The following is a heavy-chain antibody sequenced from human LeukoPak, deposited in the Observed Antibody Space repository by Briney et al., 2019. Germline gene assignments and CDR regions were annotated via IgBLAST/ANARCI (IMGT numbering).Heavy chain of an antibody. D-gene: IGHD3-10*01. CDR3: ARVDYYGSGSHSDAFDI. CDR1: GYTFTSYD. V-gene: IGHV1-8*01. CDR2: MNPNSGNT. Sequence: ASVKVSCKASGYTFTSYDINWVRQATGQGLEWMGWMNPNSGNTGCAQKFQGRVTMTRNTSISTAYMELSSLRSEDTAVYYCARVDYYGSGSHSDAFDIWGQGTMVTVSS. J-gene: IGHJ3*02.